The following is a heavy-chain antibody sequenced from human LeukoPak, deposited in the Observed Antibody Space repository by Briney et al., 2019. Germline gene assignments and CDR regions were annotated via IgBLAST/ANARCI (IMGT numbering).Heavy chain of an antibody. Sequence: PSETLSLTCTVSGGSISSYYWSWIRQPPGKGLEWIGYIYYSGSTNYNPSLKSRVTISVDPSKNQFSLKLSSVTAADTAVYYCARDRGYYDSSGYLDYWGQGTLVTVSS. D-gene: IGHD3-22*01. CDR2: IYYSGST. CDR3: ARDRGYYDSSGYLDY. CDR1: GGSISSYY. V-gene: IGHV4-59*01. J-gene: IGHJ4*02.